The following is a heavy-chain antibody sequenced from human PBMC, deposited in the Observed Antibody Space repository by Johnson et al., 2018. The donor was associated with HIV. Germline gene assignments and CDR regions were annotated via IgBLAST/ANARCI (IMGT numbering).Heavy chain of an antibody. J-gene: IGHJ3*02. CDR2: ISWNSGSV. CDR3: ARDGQDRDDAFDI. V-gene: IGHV3-9*01. Sequence: QLVESGGGLVQPGRSLRLACAASGFTFNEYAMHWVRQTPGKGLEWVSGISWNSGSVGYADSVKGRFTISRDNAKNSLYLQMNSLRAEDTALYYCARDGQDRDDAFDIWGQGTMVTVSS. D-gene: IGHD3-22*01. CDR1: GFTFNEYA.